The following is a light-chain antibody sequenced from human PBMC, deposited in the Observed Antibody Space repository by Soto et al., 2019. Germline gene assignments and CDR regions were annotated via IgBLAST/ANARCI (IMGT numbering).Light chain of an antibody. Sequence: AIQMTQSPSSLSASVGDRVTITCRASQGIRNDLGWYQQKPGKAPKLLIYAASSLQSVVPSRFSGSGSGTDFTLTISSLQPEDVATYYGLQDYNYPYTFGQGTKLEIK. CDR3: LQDYNYPYT. J-gene: IGKJ2*01. CDR1: QGIRND. CDR2: AAS. V-gene: IGKV1-6*01.